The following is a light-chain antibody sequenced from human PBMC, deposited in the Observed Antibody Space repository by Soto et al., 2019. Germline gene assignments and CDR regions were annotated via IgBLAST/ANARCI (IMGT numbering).Light chain of an antibody. J-gene: IGLJ2*01. V-gene: IGLV2-8*01. CDR1: SSDVGGYNY. CDR3: AAWDDSVSVLV. CDR2: EVT. Sequence: QSALTQPPSASGSPGQSVTISCTGTSSDVGGYNYVSWYQQHPGKAPKLMIYEVTKRPSGVPDRFSGSKSGNTASLTVSGLQAEDEADYYCAAWDDSVSVLVFGGGTKLTVL.